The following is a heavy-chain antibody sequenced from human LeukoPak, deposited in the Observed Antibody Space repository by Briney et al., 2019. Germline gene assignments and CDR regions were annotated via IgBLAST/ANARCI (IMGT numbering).Heavy chain of an antibody. D-gene: IGHD2-2*01. J-gene: IGHJ5*02. V-gene: IGHV4-4*07. Sequence: SETLSPTCTVSGGSISSDSWTWIRQPAGKGREWIGRLYTSGSTNRGSIKHNPSLKSRVAMSVDTSKNQFSLKLSSVTAADTAVYYCARAGGGYCSSTSCSADWFDPWGQGILVTVSS. CDR2: LYTSGST. CDR1: GGSISSDS. CDR3: ARAGGGYCSSTSCSADWFDP.